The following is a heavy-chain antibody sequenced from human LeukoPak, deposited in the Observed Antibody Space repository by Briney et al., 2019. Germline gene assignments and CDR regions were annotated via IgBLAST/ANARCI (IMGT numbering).Heavy chain of an antibody. D-gene: IGHD2-2*03. CDR1: GFTFSSYA. CDR3: AKDGSDAFDI. CDR2: ISYDGSNK. Sequence: GGSLRLSCAASGFTFSSYAMSWVRQAPGKGLEWVAVISYDGSNKYYADSVKGRFTISRDNSKNTLYLQMNSLRAEDTAVYYCAKDGSDAFDIWGQGTMVTVSS. V-gene: IGHV3-30*18. J-gene: IGHJ3*02.